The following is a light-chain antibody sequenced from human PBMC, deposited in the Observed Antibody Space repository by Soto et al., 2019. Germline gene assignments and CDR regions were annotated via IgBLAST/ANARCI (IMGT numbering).Light chain of an antibody. CDR1: QSVSSNY. CDR3: QQYGRSPFT. Sequence: EIVMTQSPGTLSLSPGETATLSCRASQSVSSNYVACFHQKPGQAPRLLIYGASSRATGVPDRFSASGSGTDFTLTISRLEPEDFAVYYCQQYGRSPFTFGPGTKVDIK. J-gene: IGKJ3*01. V-gene: IGKV3-20*01. CDR2: GAS.